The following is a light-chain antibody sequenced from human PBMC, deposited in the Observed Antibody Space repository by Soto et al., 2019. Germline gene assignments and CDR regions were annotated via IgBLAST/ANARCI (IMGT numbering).Light chain of an antibody. CDR3: QHRYNWPLT. Sequence: EIVLTQSPATLSLSPGERATLSCRASQSISRHLAWYQQKPGQAPRLLIYDASNRATGIPARFSGSGSGTDFTLTISSLEPEDFAVYYCQHRYNWPLTFGGGTKVEIK. CDR1: QSISRH. J-gene: IGKJ4*01. CDR2: DAS. V-gene: IGKV3-11*01.